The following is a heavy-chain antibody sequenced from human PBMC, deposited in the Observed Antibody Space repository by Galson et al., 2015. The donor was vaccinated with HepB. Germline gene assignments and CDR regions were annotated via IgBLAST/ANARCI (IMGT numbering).Heavy chain of an antibody. D-gene: IGHD3-22*01. V-gene: IGHV1-69*04. J-gene: IGHJ4*02. CDR2: ITPILAIS. CDR3: ARDDPYDSSGFGDY. CDR1: GGTFSSYV. Sequence: SVKVSCKASGGTFSSYVISWVRQAPGQGLEWMGRITPILAISDYAQKFQGRLTITADKSTSTAYMELSSLRSEDTAVYYCARDDPYDSSGFGDYWGQGTLVTVSS.